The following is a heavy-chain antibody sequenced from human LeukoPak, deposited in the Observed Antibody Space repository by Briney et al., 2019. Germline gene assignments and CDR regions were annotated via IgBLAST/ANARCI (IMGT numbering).Heavy chain of an antibody. Sequence: ASVKVSCKASGDTFITYTFSWVRQAPGQGLEWMGRIIPSLDISNYALKFQGRVTLSADKATTTTYMELASLRSEDTAIYYCARDHCSPGTCLGGHWGQGTLVTVSS. D-gene: IGHD2-15*01. CDR2: IIPSLDIS. V-gene: IGHV1-69*04. CDR1: GDTFITYT. CDR3: ARDHCSPGTCLGGH. J-gene: IGHJ4*02.